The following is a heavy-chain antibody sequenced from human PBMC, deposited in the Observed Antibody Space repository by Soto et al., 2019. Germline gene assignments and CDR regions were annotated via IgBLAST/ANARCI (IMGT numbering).Heavy chain of an antibody. CDR2: IKQDGSEK. CDR3: ARDPSIVLVPAATYYYYYYGMDV. Sequence: GGSLRLSCAASGFTFISYWMSWVRQSPGKGLEWVANIKQDGSEKYYVDSVKGRFTISRDNAKNSLYLQMNSLRAEDTAVYYCARDPSIVLVPAATYYYYYYGMDVWGQGTTVTVSS. CDR1: GFTFISYW. V-gene: IGHV3-7*01. D-gene: IGHD2-2*01. J-gene: IGHJ6*02.